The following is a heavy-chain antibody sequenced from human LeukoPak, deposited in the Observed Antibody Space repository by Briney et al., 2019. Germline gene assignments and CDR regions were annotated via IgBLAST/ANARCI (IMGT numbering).Heavy chain of an antibody. CDR2: INHSGST. CDR3: ARGPYYYDSSGYYPSPEDY. D-gene: IGHD3-22*01. V-gene: IGHV4-34*01. Sequence: SETLPLTCAVYGGSFSGYYWSWIRQPPGKGLEWIGEINHSGSTNYNPSLKSRVTISVDTSKNQFSLKLSSVTAADTAVYYCARGPYYYDSSGYYPSPEDYWGQGTLVTVSS. CDR1: GGSFSGYY. J-gene: IGHJ4*02.